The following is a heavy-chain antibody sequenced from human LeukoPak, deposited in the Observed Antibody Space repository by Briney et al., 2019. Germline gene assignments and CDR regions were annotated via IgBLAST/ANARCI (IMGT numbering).Heavy chain of an antibody. V-gene: IGHV3-23*01. CDR2: VSGSGGST. CDR1: GFTFSGYA. J-gene: IGHJ4*02. CDR3: AKDPDTDYYDSSGYYYGSIEIDY. Sequence: GGSLRLSCAASGFTFSGYAMIWVRQAQGKGREWGSAVSGSGGSTYYADSVKGRFTISRDNSKNTLYLQMNSLRAEDTAVYYCAKDPDTDYYDSSGYYYGSIEIDYWGQGTLVTVSS. D-gene: IGHD3-22*01.